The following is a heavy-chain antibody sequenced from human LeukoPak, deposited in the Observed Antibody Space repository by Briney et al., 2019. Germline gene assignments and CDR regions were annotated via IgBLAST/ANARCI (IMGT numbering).Heavy chain of an antibody. Sequence: PGGSLRLSCAASGFTFSYYSMNWVRQAPGKGLEWVAVISYDGSNKYYADSVKGRFTISRDNSKNTLYLQMNSLRAEDTAVYYCARDPGQWELLPVLGHYFDYWGQGTLVTVSS. CDR3: ARDPGQWELLPVLGHYFDY. J-gene: IGHJ4*02. CDR2: ISYDGSNK. D-gene: IGHD1-26*01. V-gene: IGHV3-30*03. CDR1: GFTFSYYS.